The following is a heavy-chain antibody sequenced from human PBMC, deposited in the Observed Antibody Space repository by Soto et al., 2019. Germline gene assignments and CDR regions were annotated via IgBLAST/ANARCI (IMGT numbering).Heavy chain of an antibody. D-gene: IGHD2-2*01. CDR2: ISAYNGNT. Sequence: GASVKVSCKASGYTFTSYGISWVRQAPGQGLEWIGWISAYNGNTNYAQKLQGRVTMTTDTSTSTAYMELRSLRSDDTAVYYCARDILTTCSSTSCYDSPGDYYYYGMDVWGQGTTVTVS. CDR1: GYTFTSYG. J-gene: IGHJ6*02. CDR3: ARDILTTCSSTSCYDSPGDYYYYGMDV. V-gene: IGHV1-18*01.